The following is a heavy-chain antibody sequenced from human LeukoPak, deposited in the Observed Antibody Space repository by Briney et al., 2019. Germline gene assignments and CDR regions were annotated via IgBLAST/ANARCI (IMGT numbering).Heavy chain of an antibody. CDR2: MNPNSGNT. CDR1: GYTFTSYD. Sequence: ASVKVSCKASGYTFTSYDINWVRQATGQGLEWMGRMNPNSGNTGYAQKFQGRVTMTRNTSISTAYMELSSLRSEDTAVYYCARGHGEDYYYYYMDVWGKGTTVTVSS. V-gene: IGHV1-8*01. J-gene: IGHJ6*03. CDR3: ARGHGEDYYYYYMDV.